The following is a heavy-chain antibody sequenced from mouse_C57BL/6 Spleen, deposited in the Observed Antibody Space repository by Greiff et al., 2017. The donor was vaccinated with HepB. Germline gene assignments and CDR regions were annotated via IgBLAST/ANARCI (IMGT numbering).Heavy chain of an antibody. CDR3: ARQTYFDY. CDR2: ISGGGGNT. Sequence: EVQLVESGGGLVKPGGSLKLSCAASGFTFSSYTMSWVRQTPEKRLEWVATISGGGGNTYYPDSVKGRFTISRDNAKNTLYLQMSSLRSEDTALYYCARQTYFDYWGQGTTLTVSS. V-gene: IGHV5-9*01. CDR1: GFTFSSYT. J-gene: IGHJ2*01.